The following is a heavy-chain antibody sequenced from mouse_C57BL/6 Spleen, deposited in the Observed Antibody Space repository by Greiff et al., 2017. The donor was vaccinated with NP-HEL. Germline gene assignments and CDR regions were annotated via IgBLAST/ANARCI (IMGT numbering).Heavy chain of an antibody. CDR3: ARLEGYYHFDY. Sequence: QVQLQQSGAELVKPGASVKLSCKASGYTFTSYWMHWVKQRPGQGLEWIGMIHPNSGSTNYNEKFKSKATLTVDKSSSTAYMQLSSLTSEDSAVYYCARLEGYYHFDYWGQGTTLTVSS. V-gene: IGHV1-64*01. CDR2: IHPNSGST. D-gene: IGHD2-3*01. CDR1: GYTFTSYW. J-gene: IGHJ2*01.